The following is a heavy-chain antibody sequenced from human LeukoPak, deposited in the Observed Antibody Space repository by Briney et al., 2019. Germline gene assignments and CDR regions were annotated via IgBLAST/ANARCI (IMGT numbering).Heavy chain of an antibody. CDR3: AREVQVNFDY. V-gene: IGHV3-30*04. CDR2: ISYDGSNK. CDR1: GFTFSSYA. D-gene: IGHD4-11*01. J-gene: IGHJ4*02. Sequence: GSLRLSCAASGFTFSSYAMHWVRQAPGKGLEWVAVISYDGSNKYYADSVKGRFTISRDNSKNTLYLQMNSLRAEDTAVYYCAREVQVNFDYWGQGTLVTVSS.